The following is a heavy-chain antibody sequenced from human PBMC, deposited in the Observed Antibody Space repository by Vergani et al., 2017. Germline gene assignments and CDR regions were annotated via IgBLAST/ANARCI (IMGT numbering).Heavy chain of an antibody. J-gene: IGHJ6*02. CDR3: SFXRPVPLYSSSPGNYYYYGMDV. V-gene: IGHV1-24*01. CDR1: GYTLTELS. D-gene: IGHD6-13*01. CDR2: FDPEDGET. Sequence: QVQLVQSGAEVKKPGASVKVSCKVSGYTLTELSIHWVRQAPGKGLEWMVGFDPEDGETIYAQKFQGRGTMTEDTSTDTAYMELSSLRSEDTALYYCSFXRPVPLYSSSPGNYYYYGMDVWGQGTTVTVSS.